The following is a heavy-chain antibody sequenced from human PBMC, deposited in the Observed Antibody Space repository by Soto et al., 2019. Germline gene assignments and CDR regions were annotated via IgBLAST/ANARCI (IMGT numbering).Heavy chain of an antibody. CDR1: GFTFSSYS. V-gene: IGHV3-21*01. Sequence: PGGSLRLSCAASGFTFSSYSMNWVRQAPGKGLEWVSSISSSSYIYYADSVKGRFTISRDNAKNSLYLQMNSLRAEDTAVYYCARDLTMIVVAQGFDYWGQGTLVTVSS. J-gene: IGHJ4*02. CDR2: ISSSSYI. D-gene: IGHD3-22*01. CDR3: ARDLTMIVVAQGFDY.